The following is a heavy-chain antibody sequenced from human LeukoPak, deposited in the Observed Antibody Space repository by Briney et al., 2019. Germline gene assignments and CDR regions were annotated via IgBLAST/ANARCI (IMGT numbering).Heavy chain of an antibody. Sequence: PSENLSLNCTVSSFSISSYCWTWHRQPDGKELEWFGRIYTSGSTNYNPSLKSRVTMSVDTSKSQFSLKLSSVRAADTAVYYCARDYSWELGAFDIWGKGTMVTVS. CDR3: ARDYSWELGAFDI. D-gene: IGHD1-26*01. J-gene: IGHJ3*02. CDR1: SFSISSYC. CDR2: IYTSGST. V-gene: IGHV4-4*07.